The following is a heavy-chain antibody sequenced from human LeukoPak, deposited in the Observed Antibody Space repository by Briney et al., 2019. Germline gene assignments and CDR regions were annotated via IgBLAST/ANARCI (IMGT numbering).Heavy chain of an antibody. D-gene: IGHD5-24*01. CDR3: AKSGYNRFDY. CDR2: TSGSGSGGST. V-gene: IGHV3-23*01. J-gene: IGHJ4*02. CDR1: GFTFSSSA. Sequence: GGSLRLSCAASGFTFSSSAMSWVRQAPGQGLEWVSSTSGSGSGGSTDYADSVKGRFTISRDNSKNTLYLQMNSLRAEDTAVYYCAKSGYNRFDYWGQGTLVTVSS.